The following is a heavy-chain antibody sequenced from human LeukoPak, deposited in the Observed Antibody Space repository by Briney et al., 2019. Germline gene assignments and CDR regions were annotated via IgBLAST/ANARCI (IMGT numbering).Heavy chain of an antibody. D-gene: IGHD6-13*01. J-gene: IGHJ1*01. CDR3: LVAAAALGSQH. CDR2: INHSGST. CDR1: GGSFTGLY. V-gene: IGHV4-34*01. Sequence: SETLSPTCAVTGGSFTGLYWNWIRQPPGKGLEWIGEINHSGSTSYNPSLKSRATISVDTSRNQFSLKLSSMTAADTAVYYCLVAAAALGSQHWGQGTLVTVSS.